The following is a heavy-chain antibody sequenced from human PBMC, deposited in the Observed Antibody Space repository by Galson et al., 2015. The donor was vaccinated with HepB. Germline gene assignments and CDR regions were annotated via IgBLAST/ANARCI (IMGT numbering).Heavy chain of an antibody. V-gene: IGHV1-69*13. Sequence: SVKVSCKASGGTFSSYAISWVRQAPGQGLEWMGGIIPIFGTANYAQKFQGRVTITADESTSTAYMELSSLRSEDTAVYYCASIYDSLAGGTRKFDYWGQGTLVTVSS. CDR2: IIPIFGTA. CDR1: GGTFSSYA. D-gene: IGHD3-22*01. J-gene: IGHJ4*02. CDR3: ASIYDSLAGGTRKFDY.